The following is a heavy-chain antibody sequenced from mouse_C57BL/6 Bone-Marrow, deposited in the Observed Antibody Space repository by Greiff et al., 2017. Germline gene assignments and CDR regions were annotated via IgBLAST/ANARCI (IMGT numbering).Heavy chain of an antibody. V-gene: IGHV14-4*01. CDR3: ATRCDYEAWFAY. J-gene: IGHJ3*01. D-gene: IGHD2-4*01. Sequence: VQLQQSGAELVRPGASVKLSCTASGSNINDDYMHWVKQRPEQGLEWIGRIDPENGDTKYASKFKGKATLTVDTSSNTAYLQLSSLTSEDSAVYYCATRCDYEAWFAYWGQGTLVTVSA. CDR2: IDPENGDT. CDR1: GSNINDDY.